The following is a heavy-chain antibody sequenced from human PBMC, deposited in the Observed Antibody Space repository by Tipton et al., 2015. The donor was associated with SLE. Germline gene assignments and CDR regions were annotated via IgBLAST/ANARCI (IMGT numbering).Heavy chain of an antibody. Sequence: LSLTCAVSGGSISSGGYSWSWVRQAPGKGLEWVSGISWNSGSIGYADSVRGRFTISRDNTKNSLNLQMNSLRAEDTALYYCVRDGHTGIDYWGQGTLVTVSS. D-gene: IGHD3-10*01. CDR1: GGSISSGGYS. CDR2: ISWNSGSI. CDR3: VRDGHTGIDY. J-gene: IGHJ4*02. V-gene: IGHV3-9*01.